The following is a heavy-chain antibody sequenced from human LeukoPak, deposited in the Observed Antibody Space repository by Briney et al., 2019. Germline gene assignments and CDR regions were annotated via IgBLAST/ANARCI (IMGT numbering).Heavy chain of an antibody. CDR2: TYYTGTT. CDR3: ARGPDDFDY. V-gene: IGHV4-59*01. Sequence: SETLSLTCTVSGGSINGYHWSWVRQPPGKGLEWISYTYYTGTTRYNPSLKSRVTISLDTSKNQFSLKLTSVTAADTAVYYCARGPDDFDYWGQGILVTVSS. CDR1: GGSINGYH. J-gene: IGHJ4*02.